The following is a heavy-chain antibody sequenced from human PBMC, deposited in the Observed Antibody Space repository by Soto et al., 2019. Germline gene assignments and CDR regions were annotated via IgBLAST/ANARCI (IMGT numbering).Heavy chain of an antibody. CDR2: ISGYDGST. V-gene: IGHV1-18*04. CDR1: GYTFTSYG. CDR3: ATPTPLRGAMITNINFDF. Sequence: VKVSCKASGYTFTSYGINWVRQAPGQGLEWMGWISGYDGSTSYAHKYQGRVTMTTDTSTSTVYMELRSLKSDDTAVYYCATPTPLRGAMITNINFDFWGQGTPVTVSS. D-gene: IGHD3-10*01. J-gene: IGHJ4*02.